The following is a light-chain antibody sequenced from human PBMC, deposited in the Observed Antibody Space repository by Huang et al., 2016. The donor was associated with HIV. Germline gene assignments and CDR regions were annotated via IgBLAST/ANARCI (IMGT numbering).Light chain of an antibody. CDR1: QRVSNN. V-gene: IGKV3-15*01. CDR2: AAS. J-gene: IGKJ4*01. CDR3: QHYNKWPLT. Sequence: EIVMTQSPATLSVSPGERATLSCRAGQRVSNNLAWFQQRPGQAPRLLIYAASTRATGIPARFSGGGSGTDFTLTISSLQSEDFAVYYCQHYNKWPLTFGGGTKVEIK.